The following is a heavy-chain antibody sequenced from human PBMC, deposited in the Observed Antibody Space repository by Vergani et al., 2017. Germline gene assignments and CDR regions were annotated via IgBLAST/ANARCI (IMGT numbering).Heavy chain of an antibody. CDR1: GYTFTNYP. D-gene: IGHD2/OR15-2a*01. CDR3: GRGREWRLTEYLYGMDV. CDR2: INTNSGNP. V-gene: IGHV7-4-1*02. Sequence: QVPLLQSGSALKKPGASVRISCEASGYTFTNYPLIWVRQAPGQGLEFMGWINTNSGNPTYAPGFTGRFVFSLDTSVSTAYLQISGLKAEDSAVYYCGRGREWRLTEYLYGMDVWGQGTTVTVSS. J-gene: IGHJ6*01.